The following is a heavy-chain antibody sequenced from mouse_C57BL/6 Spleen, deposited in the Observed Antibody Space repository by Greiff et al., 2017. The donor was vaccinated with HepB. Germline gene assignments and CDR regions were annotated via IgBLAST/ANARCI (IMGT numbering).Heavy chain of an antibody. CDR1: GYTFTDYN. Sequence: EVMLVESGPELVKPGASVKIPCKASGYTFTDYNMDWVKQSHGKSLEWIGDINPNNGGTIYNQKFKGKATLTVDKSSSTAYMELRSLTSEDTAVYYCARSSLSTMITTLYYYAMDYWGQGTSVTVSS. CDR3: ARSSLSTMITTLYYYAMDY. V-gene: IGHV1-18*01. J-gene: IGHJ4*01. D-gene: IGHD2-4*01. CDR2: INPNNGGT.